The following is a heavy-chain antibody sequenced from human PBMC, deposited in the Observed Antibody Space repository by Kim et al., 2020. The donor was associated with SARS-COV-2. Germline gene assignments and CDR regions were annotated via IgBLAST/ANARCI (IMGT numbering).Heavy chain of an antibody. CDR3: NTDGYRGTDAFDI. D-gene: IGHD5-12*01. Sequence: YAAPVKGRVTISRGESKNTLYLQMNRLRTEDTAVYYCNTDGYRGTDAFDIWGQGTMVTVSS. J-gene: IGHJ3*02. V-gene: IGHV3-15*01.